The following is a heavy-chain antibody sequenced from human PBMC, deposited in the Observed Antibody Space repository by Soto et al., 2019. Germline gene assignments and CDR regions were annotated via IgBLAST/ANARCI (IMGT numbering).Heavy chain of an antibody. CDR3: ARVTLRAGNWFHP. V-gene: IGHV1-2*02. Sequence: QVQLVQSGAEVKKPGASVKVSCKASGYTFTDYFIHWVRQAPGQGFEWMGWINPKCRGTTYAQKFQGRVTMTRDTSNTTAYMELRGLRSDDTAIYYCARVTLRAGNWFHPWGQGTLVTVSS. J-gene: IGHJ5*02. CDR1: GYTFTDYF. CDR2: INPKCRGT.